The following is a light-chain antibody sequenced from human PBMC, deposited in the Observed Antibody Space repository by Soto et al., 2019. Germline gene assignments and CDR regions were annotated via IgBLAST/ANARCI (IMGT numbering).Light chain of an antibody. J-gene: IGLJ1*01. CDR1: SSDVGSYNL. V-gene: IGLV2-23*02. CDR3: CSYAGSSTYV. Sequence: ALTQPASVSGSPGQSITISFTGTSSDVGSYNLVSWYQQHPGKAPKVMIYEVSKRPSGVPNRFSGSKSGNTASLTISGLQAEDEADYYCCSYAGSSTYVFGTGTKVTVL. CDR2: EVS.